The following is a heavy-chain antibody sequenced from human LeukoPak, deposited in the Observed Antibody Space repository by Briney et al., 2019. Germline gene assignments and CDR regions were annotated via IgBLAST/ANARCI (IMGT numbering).Heavy chain of an antibody. D-gene: IGHD3-10*01. J-gene: IGHJ6*02. CDR1: GFPFSTHW. CDR2: ISGDGSLT. Sequence: GGSLRLSCAASGFPFSTHWMYWVRQAPGKEFVWVSRISGDGSLTSYADSVRGRFTISRDNAKETLYLQMTSLRVEDTAVYSCASLLTPYHGSGGGGMDAWGQGTTVTVSS. CDR3: ASLLTPYHGSGGGGMDA. V-gene: IGHV3-74*01.